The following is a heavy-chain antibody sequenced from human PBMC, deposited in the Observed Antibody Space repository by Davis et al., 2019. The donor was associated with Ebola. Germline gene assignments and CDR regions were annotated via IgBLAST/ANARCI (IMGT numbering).Heavy chain of an antibody. V-gene: IGHV3-48*02. CDR1: GFTFSSYS. J-gene: IGHJ6*04. Sequence: PGGSLRLSCAASGFTFSSYSMNWVRQAPGKGLEWVSYLSSSGSTTYYADSVKRRFTISRDNAKNSLYLQMNTLRDEDTAVYYCARASRDYYYGMDVWGKGTTVTVSS. CDR2: LSSSGSTT. CDR3: ARASRDYYYGMDV.